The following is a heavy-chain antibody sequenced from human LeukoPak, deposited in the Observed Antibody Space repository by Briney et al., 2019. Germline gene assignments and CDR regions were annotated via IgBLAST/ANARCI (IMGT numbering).Heavy chain of an antibody. Sequence: GESLKISCKGSGYSFTSYWIGWVRQMPGKGLEWMGIIYPGDSDTRYSPSFQGQVTISADKSISTAYLQWSSLKASDTAMYYCASRLYYYDSSGYLSSAFDIWGQGTMVTVSS. J-gene: IGHJ3*02. V-gene: IGHV5-51*01. D-gene: IGHD3-22*01. CDR3: ASRLYYYDSSGYLSSAFDI. CDR2: IYPGDSDT. CDR1: GYSFTSYW.